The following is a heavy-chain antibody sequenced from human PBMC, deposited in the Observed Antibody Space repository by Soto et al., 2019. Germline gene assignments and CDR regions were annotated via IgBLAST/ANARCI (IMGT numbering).Heavy chain of an antibody. J-gene: IGHJ4*02. D-gene: IGHD6-19*01. Sequence: QMQLQESGPGLVKPSETLSLTCAVSSASIISEQRWSWVRQPPGKGLEWIGEIHHSGSTNNNPSLRSRVTMSVDKSKNQFSLNLNSVTAAATAVYYCARSFGWYAIDQWGQGTLVIVSS. CDR1: SASIISEQR. V-gene: IGHV4-4*02. CDR2: IHHSGST. CDR3: ARSFGWYAIDQ.